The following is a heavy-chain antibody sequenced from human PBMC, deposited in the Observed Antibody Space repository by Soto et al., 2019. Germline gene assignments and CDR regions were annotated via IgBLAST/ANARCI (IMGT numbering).Heavy chain of an antibody. Sequence: QVQLQESGPGLVKPSGTLSLTCAVSGGSISSSNWWSWVRQPPGKGLEWIGEIYHSGSTNYNPSLNRRVTLSLDXXKNQFSLKLSSVTAADTAVYYCARVVGGYYYGMDVWGQGTTVTVSS. J-gene: IGHJ6*02. CDR3: ARVVGGYYYGMDV. CDR2: IYHSGST. D-gene: IGHD2-2*01. V-gene: IGHV4-4*02. CDR1: GGSISSSNW.